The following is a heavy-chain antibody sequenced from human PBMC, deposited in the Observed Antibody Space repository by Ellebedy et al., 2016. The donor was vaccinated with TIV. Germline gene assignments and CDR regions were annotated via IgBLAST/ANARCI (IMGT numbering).Heavy chain of an antibody. CDR2: ISSDGTST. Sequence: GGSLRLSCAASGFTFSSYWMHWVRQAPGTGLVWVSRISSDGTSTTYADSVKGRFTISRDNAKNTLYLQMNSLRVEDTAVYYCVRVLAPRYGMDVWGQGTTVTVSS. CDR3: VRVLAPRYGMDV. J-gene: IGHJ6*02. V-gene: IGHV3-74*01. CDR1: GFTFSSYW.